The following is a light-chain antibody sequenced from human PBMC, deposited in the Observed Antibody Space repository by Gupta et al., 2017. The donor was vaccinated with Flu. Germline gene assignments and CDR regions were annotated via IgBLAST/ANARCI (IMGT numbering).Light chain of an antibody. J-gene: IGKJ1*01. Sequence: VGDRVTITCRASQSISTWLAWYQQKPGKAPKLLIYKASSLESGVPSRFSGSRSGTEFTLTISSLQPDDFATYYCQQYNTDWTFGQGTKVEIK. CDR1: QSISTW. CDR2: KAS. V-gene: IGKV1-5*03. CDR3: QQYNTDWT.